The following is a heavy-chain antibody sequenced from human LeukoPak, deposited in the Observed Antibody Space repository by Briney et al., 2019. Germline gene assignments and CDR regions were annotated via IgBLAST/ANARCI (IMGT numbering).Heavy chain of an antibody. Sequence: ASVKVSCKASGYTFTGYYIHWVRQAPGQGLEWMGWINPNSGGTNYAQKFQGRVTMTRDTSISTAYMELSRLRSDDTAVYYCATGYGGYYYFDYWGQGTLVTVSS. D-gene: IGHD4-17*01. CDR2: INPNSGGT. J-gene: IGHJ4*02. V-gene: IGHV1-2*02. CDR3: ATGYGGYYYFDY. CDR1: GYTFTGYY.